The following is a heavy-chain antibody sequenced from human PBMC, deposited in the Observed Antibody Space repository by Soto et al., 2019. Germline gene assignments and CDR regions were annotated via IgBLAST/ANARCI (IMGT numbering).Heavy chain of an antibody. CDR1: GFTFSSYG. V-gene: IGHV3-30*18. CDR3: AKDYSSLTTVNTSDY. J-gene: IGHJ4*02. D-gene: IGHD4-17*01. CDR2: ISYDGSNK. Sequence: QVQLVESGGGVVQPGRSLRLSCAASGFTFSSYGMHWVRQAPGKGLEWVAVISYDGSNKYYADSVKGRFTISRDNSKNTLYLQMNRLRAEDTAVYYCAKDYSSLTTVNTSDYWGQGTLVTVSS.